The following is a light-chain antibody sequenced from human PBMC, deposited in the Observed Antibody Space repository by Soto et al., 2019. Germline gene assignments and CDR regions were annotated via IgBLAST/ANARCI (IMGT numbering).Light chain of an antibody. Sequence: QSVLTQPPSASGTPGQRVTISCPGSSSNIGSKTVNWYQQLPGTAPKLLIYSYNHRPSGVPDRFSDSKSGTSASLAISGLQSEDEADYYCAAWDDSLNGYVFGTGTKVTVL. CDR2: SYN. CDR1: SSNIGSKT. CDR3: AAWDDSLNGYV. V-gene: IGLV1-44*01. J-gene: IGLJ1*01.